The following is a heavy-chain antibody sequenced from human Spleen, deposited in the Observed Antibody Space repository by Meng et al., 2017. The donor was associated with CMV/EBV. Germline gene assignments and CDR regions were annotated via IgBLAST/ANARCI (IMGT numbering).Heavy chain of an antibody. D-gene: IGHD5-24*01. Sequence: SETLSLTCTVSGGSVSSDSYYWHWIRQPPGKGLEWIGNIYYTGVTNYNPSLESRVTISVDTSKNHFSLKLTSVTAADTAVYYCARWDGQLYYFDYWGQGTLVTVSS. CDR1: GGSVSSDSYY. J-gene: IGHJ4*02. V-gene: IGHV4-61*03. CDR3: ARWDGQLYYFDY. CDR2: IYYTGVT.